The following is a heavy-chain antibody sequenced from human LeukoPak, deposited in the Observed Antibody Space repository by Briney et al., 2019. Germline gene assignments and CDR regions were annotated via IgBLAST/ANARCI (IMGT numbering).Heavy chain of an antibody. D-gene: IGHD6-13*01. CDR3: ARAAAAAGTFGY. Sequence: GGSLRLSCAASGFTFSNYAMSWVRQAPGKGLEWVSVIYSGGSTYYADSVKGRFTISRDNSENTLYLQMNSLRAEDTAVYYCARAAAAAGTFGYWGQGTLVTVSS. V-gene: IGHV3-53*01. CDR1: GFTFSNYA. J-gene: IGHJ4*02. CDR2: IYSGGST.